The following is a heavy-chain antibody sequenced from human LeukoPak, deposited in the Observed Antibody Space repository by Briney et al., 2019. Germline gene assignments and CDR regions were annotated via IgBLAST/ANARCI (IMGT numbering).Heavy chain of an antibody. CDR1: GASISSDTYF. CDR3: ARDLWGDSGSYSS. J-gene: IGHJ4*02. D-gene: IGHD1-26*01. CDR2: ISSTGRT. Sequence: PSETLSLTCTVSGASISSDTYFWSWIRQPAGKGLEWIGRISSTGRTDYNPSLTSRVTISVDTSKNQFSLKLSSVTAADTAVYYCARDLWGDSGSYSSWGQGTLVTVSS. V-gene: IGHV4-61*10.